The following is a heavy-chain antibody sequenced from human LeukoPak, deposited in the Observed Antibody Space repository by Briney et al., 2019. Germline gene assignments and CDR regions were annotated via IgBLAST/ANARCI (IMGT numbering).Heavy chain of an antibody. D-gene: IGHD6-13*01. CDR1: GGSFSGYY. J-gene: IGHJ6*02. CDR2: INHSGST. Sequence: SETLSLTCAVYGGSFSGYYWSWIRQPPGKGLEWIGEINHSGSTNYNPSLKSRVTISVDTSKNQFSLKLSSVTAADTAVYYCARGYSRVYGMDVWGQGTTVTVSS. CDR3: ARGYSRVYGMDV. V-gene: IGHV4-34*01.